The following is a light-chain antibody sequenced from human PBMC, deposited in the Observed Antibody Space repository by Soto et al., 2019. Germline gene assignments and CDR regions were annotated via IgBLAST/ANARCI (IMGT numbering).Light chain of an antibody. J-gene: IGKJ5*01. V-gene: IGKV3-20*01. CDR2: CAS. Sequence: DIVWTQSPVRLSLSPAERASLSCEASQSISSSFLAWYQQKPGQDPRLLIFCASSRATGITARFSGTGSETDFTLTISRLEPEDVAVEYCQQYDNSPITFGQGTRLEIK. CDR1: QSISSSF. CDR3: QQYDNSPIT.